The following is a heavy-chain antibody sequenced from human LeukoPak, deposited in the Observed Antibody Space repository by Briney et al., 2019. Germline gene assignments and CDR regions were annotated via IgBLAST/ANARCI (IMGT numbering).Heavy chain of an antibody. Sequence: GESLKISCKGSGYTFTSYWIGWVRQMPGKGLEWMGLRNPADSDTRYSPPSQGQVAMSVDKSISTAYLEWSSLKASDTAMYYCASPFRYSGSYYGKESAFDIWGQGTMVTVSS. D-gene: IGHD1-26*01. J-gene: IGHJ3*02. CDR2: RNPADSDT. V-gene: IGHV5-51*01. CDR1: GYTFTSYW. CDR3: ASPFRYSGSYYGKESAFDI.